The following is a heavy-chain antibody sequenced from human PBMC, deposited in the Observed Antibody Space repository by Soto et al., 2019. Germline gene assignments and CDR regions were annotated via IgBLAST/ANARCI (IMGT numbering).Heavy chain of an antibody. V-gene: IGHV1-18*01. D-gene: IGHD5-18*01. Sequence: QVQLVQSGAEVKKPGASVKVSCKASGYTFTSYGISWVRQAPGQGLEWMGGISAYNGNTNYAQKLQGRVTMTTDTSTSTADMELRSLRSDDTAVYYCARDGVDTATGYYYGMDVWGQGTTVTVSS. CDR2: ISAYNGNT. CDR3: ARDGVDTATGYYYGMDV. CDR1: GYTFTSYG. J-gene: IGHJ6*02.